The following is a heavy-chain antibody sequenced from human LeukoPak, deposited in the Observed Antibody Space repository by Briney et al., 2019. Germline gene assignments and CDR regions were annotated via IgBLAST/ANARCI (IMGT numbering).Heavy chain of an antibody. V-gene: IGHV3-48*04. CDR3: ARAALYYYMDV. D-gene: IGHD6-25*01. CDR1: GFTFSSYS. Sequence: GGSLRLSCAASGFTFSSYSMNWVRQAPGKGLEWVSYISSSSSTIYYADSVKGRFTISRGNAKNSLYLQMNSLRAEDTAVYYCARAALYYYMDVWGKGTTVTVSS. J-gene: IGHJ6*03. CDR2: ISSSSSTI.